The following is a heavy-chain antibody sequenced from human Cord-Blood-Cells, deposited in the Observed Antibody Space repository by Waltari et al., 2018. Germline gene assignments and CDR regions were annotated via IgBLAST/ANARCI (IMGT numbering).Heavy chain of an antibody. V-gene: IGHV1-8*01. D-gene: IGHD7-27*01. Sequence: QVQLVQSVAEVKKPGASVKVSCKASGYTLTSYDIKWVRQATGQGLEWIGLMNTNSCNTGYAQKFQGRVTMTRNTSISTAYMELGSLRSEYTAVYYCARGANWGYPEDYWGQGTLVTVSS. J-gene: IGHJ4*02. CDR2: MNTNSCNT. CDR1: GYTLTSYD. CDR3: ARGANWGYPEDY.